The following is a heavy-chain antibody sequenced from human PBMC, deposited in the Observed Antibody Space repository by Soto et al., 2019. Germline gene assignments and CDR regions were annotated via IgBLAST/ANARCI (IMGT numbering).Heavy chain of an antibody. D-gene: IGHD4-4*01. CDR1: GFTFSSYG. CDR3: ARAPTETNWFDP. CDR2: IWYDGSNK. V-gene: IGHV3-33*01. Sequence: GGSLRLSCAASGFTFSSYGMHWVRQAPGKGLEWVAVIWYDGSNKYYADSVKGRFTISRDNSKNTLYLQMNSLRAEDTAVYYCARAPTETNWFDPWGQGTLVTVSS. J-gene: IGHJ5*02.